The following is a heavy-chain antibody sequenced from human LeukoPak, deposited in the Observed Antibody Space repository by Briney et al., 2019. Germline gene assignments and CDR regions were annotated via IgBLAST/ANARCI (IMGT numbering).Heavy chain of an antibody. Sequence: GESLRLSCAASGFTFSSYGMHWVRQAPGKGLEWVAVISYDGSNKYYADSVKGRFTISRDNSKNTLYLQMNSLRAEDTAVYYCARHSGYDSPLDYWGQGTLVTVSS. V-gene: IGHV3-30*03. J-gene: IGHJ4*02. D-gene: IGHD5-12*01. CDR3: ARHSGYDSPLDY. CDR1: GFTFSSYG. CDR2: ISYDGSNK.